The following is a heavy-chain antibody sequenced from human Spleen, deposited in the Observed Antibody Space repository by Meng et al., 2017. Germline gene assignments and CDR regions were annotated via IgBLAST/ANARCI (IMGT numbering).Heavy chain of an antibody. J-gene: IGHJ4*02. D-gene: IGHD3-22*01. Sequence: GESLKISCAASGFTFDDYAMHWVRQAPGKGLEWVSLISWDGGSTYYADSVKGRFTISRDNSKNSLYLQMTSLRAEDTALYYCAKALYYYDSSGSPGDWGQGTLVTVSS. V-gene: IGHV3-43D*03. CDR3: AKALYYYDSSGSPGD. CDR1: GFTFDDYA. CDR2: ISWDGGST.